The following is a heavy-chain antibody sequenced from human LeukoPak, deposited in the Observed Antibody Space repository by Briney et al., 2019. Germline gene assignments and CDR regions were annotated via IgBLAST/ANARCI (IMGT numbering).Heavy chain of an antibody. CDR3: TTYMAARPDNFGF. Sequence: GGSLRLSCAASGFNFNNAWMSWVRQAPGMGLEWVGRIKSKTSGGTTDCAAPVEGRFTISRDDSKNTLFLQMNSLKTEDTAFYYCTTYMAARPDNFGFWGQGTLVTVSS. V-gene: IGHV3-15*01. CDR2: IKSKTSGGTT. CDR1: GFNFNNAW. J-gene: IGHJ4*02. D-gene: IGHD6-6*01.